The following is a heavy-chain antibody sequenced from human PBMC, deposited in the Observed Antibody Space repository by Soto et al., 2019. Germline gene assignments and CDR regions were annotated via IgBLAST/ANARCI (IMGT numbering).Heavy chain of an antibody. V-gene: IGHV3-74*01. CDR2: INSDGSST. CDR3: AKLNDYGDYEFYYSEL. CDR1: GLPFSSYW. D-gene: IGHD4-17*01. Sequence: EGQLVESGGGLVQPGGSLRLSCVASGLPFSSYWMYWVRQVPGKGLVWVSRINSDGSSTNYADSLKGRFTISRDNAKNTLYLQMSSLRAEDTAVYYCAKLNDYGDYEFYYSELWGQGTRVTVSS. J-gene: IGHJ4*02.